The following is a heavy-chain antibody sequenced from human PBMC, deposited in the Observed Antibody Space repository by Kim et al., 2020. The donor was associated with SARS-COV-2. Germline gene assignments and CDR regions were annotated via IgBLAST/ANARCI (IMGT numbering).Heavy chain of an antibody. J-gene: IGHJ6*01. V-gene: IGHV4-31*03. Sequence: TLSLTCTVSGGSISSGDSYWSWIPQYPGKGLEWIGYIYDSRNSYYNPSLKSRSSISVDTTQNLFTLKLTSVTAADTDVYSCARGGG. CDR2: IYDSRNS. CDR1: GGSISSGDSY. CDR3: ARG.